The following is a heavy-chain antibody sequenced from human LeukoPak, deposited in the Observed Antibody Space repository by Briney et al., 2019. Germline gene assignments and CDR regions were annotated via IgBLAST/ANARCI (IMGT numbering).Heavy chain of an antibody. CDR1: GGTFSSYA. Sequence: SVKVSCKASGGTFSSYAISWVRQAPGQGLEWMGRIIPILGIANYAQKFQGRVTITADKSTSTAYMERSSLRSEDTAVYYCARAQDTNIVARLSMDVWGQGTTVTVSS. CDR2: IIPILGIA. D-gene: IGHD5-12*01. V-gene: IGHV1-69*04. CDR3: ARAQDTNIVARLSMDV. J-gene: IGHJ6*02.